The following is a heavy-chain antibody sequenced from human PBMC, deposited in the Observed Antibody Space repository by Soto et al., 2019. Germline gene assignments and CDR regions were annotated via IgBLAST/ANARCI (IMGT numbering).Heavy chain of an antibody. CDR1: GFTFSSYS. CDR3: ARHQRYSYGENWYFDL. CDR2: ISSSSSYI. V-gene: IGHV3-21*01. D-gene: IGHD5-18*01. J-gene: IGHJ2*01. Sequence: EVQLVESGGGLVKPGGSLRLSCAASGFTFSSYSMNWVRQAPGKGLEWVSSISSSSSYIYYADSVKGRFTISRDNAKNSLYLQMNSLRAEDTAVYYCARHQRYSYGENWYFDLWGRGTLVTVSS.